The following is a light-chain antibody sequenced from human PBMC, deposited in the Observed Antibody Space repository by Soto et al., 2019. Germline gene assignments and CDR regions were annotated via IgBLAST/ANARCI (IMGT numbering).Light chain of an antibody. Sequence: QSALTQPASVSGSPGQSITISCTGTSSDVGGYKYVSWYQQHPGKAPKLMIYEVSNRPSGVSNRFSGSKSGNTASLTISGLEAEDEADYCCSSYTSSSTLVFGTGTKLTVL. J-gene: IGLJ1*01. V-gene: IGLV2-14*01. CDR1: SSDVGGYKY. CDR3: SSYTSSSTLV. CDR2: EVS.